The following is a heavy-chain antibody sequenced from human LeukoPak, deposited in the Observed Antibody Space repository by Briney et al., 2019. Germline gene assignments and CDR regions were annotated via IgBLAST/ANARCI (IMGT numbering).Heavy chain of an antibody. J-gene: IGHJ4*02. CDR2: IIPIFGTA. Sequence: SVKVSCKASGGTFSSYAISWVRQAPGQGLEWMGGIIPIFGTANYAQKFQGRVTITADKSTSTAYMELSSLRSEDTAVYYCARDLTHRRNYDNSGYQIVPAFWGQGTLVTVSS. CDR3: ARDLTHRRNYDNSGYQIVPAF. D-gene: IGHD3-22*01. CDR1: GGTFSSYA. V-gene: IGHV1-69*06.